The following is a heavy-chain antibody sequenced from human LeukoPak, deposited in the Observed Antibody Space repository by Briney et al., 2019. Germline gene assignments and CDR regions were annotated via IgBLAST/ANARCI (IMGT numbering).Heavy chain of an antibody. J-gene: IGHJ4*02. CDR1: GFTFSSYV. CDR3: AKKEAMIRGVPYYYDF. V-gene: IGHV3-23*01. CDR2: ISGSGDDT. D-gene: IGHD3-10*01. Sequence: GGSLRLSCSASGFTFSSYVMTWVRQAPGQGLEWVSAISGSGDDTYYADSVRGRFTISRDNSKNTRYLQMNSLRAEDTAVYYCAKKEAMIRGVPYYYDFWGQGTLVTVSS.